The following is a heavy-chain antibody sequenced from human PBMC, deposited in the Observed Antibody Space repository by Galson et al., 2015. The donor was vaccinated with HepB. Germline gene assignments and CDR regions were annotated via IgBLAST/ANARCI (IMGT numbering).Heavy chain of an antibody. Sequence: SVKVSCKASGGTFSGYAFSWVRQAPGQGLEWMGRIIPILGIANYAQKFQGRVTITADKSTSTAYMELSSLRSEDTAVYYCARYWGRSSSWYGMDYWGQGTLVTVSS. D-gene: IGHD6-13*01. V-gene: IGHV1-69*04. CDR2: IIPILGIA. CDR3: ARYWGRSSSWYGMDY. CDR1: GGTFSGYA. J-gene: IGHJ4*02.